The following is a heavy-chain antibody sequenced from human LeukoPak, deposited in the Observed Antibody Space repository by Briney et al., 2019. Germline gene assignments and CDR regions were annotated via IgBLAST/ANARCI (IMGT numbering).Heavy chain of an antibody. CDR1: GFTFSDYY. V-gene: IGHV3-11*04. Sequence: GGSLRLSCAASGFTFSDYYMSWIRQAPGKGLEWVSYISSSGSTIYYADSVKGRFTISRDNAKNTLDLQMNTVRAEDTAVYYCARDRSGNYYYMDVWGKGTTVTVSS. CDR3: ARDRSGNYYYMDV. CDR2: ISSSGSTI. D-gene: IGHD1-26*01. J-gene: IGHJ6*03.